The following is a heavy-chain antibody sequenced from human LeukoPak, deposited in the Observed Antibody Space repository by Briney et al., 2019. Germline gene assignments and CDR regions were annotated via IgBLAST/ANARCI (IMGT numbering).Heavy chain of an antibody. CDR2: ISSSSSYI. Sequence: KAGGSLRLSCAASGFTFSSYSMNWVRQAPGKGLEWVSSISSSSSYIYYADSVKGRFTISRDNAKNSLYLQMNSLRAEDTAVYYCARTPGIVPAAHDYWGQGTLVTVSS. CDR3: ARTPGIVPAAHDY. D-gene: IGHD2-2*01. J-gene: IGHJ4*02. V-gene: IGHV3-21*01. CDR1: GFTFSSYS.